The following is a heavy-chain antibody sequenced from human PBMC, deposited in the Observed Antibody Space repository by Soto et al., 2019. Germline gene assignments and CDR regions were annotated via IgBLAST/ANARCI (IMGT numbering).Heavy chain of an antibody. CDR3: GRESEHLTSNLDY. CDR2: ISSTTNYI. CDR1: GFTFTRYS. Sequence: GGSLRLSCAASGFTFTRYSMNWVRQAPGKGLEWDSSISSTTNYIYYADSMKGRFTVSRDNAKNSVYLEMNSLSAEDTALYYFGRESEHLTSNLDYWGQGTLVNVSS. J-gene: IGHJ4*02. V-gene: IGHV3-21*01.